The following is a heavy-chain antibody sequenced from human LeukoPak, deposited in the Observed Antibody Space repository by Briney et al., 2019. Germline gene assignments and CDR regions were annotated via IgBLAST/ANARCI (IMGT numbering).Heavy chain of an antibody. Sequence: SETLSLTCTVSGDSLTSGSRYWSWIRQPAGKGLEWIGHFYSITRTTYNPSLESRVTISGDTAKNQFSLKLDSVTAADTAVYFCARCMSELDYGDYAYYYHMDVWGKGTTVTVSS. CDR1: GDSLTSGSRY. J-gene: IGHJ6*04. D-gene: IGHD4-17*01. V-gene: IGHV4-61*09. CDR3: ARCMSELDYGDYAYYYHMDV. CDR2: FYSITRT.